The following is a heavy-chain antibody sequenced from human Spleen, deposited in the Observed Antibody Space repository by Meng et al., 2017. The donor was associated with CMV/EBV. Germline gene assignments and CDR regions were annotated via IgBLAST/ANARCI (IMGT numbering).Heavy chain of an antibody. CDR2: IYSDGST. D-gene: IGHD2-8*02. J-gene: IGHJ4*02. Sequence: LSCAASWFTVSSHSMTWVRQAPGKGLEWVSVIYSDGSTYYADSVKGRFTISRDNSKNMLYLEMRSLRAEDTAMYYCARGLILAGRGYWGQGTLVTVSS. V-gene: IGHV3-53*01. CDR3: ARGLILAGRGY. CDR1: WFTVSSHS.